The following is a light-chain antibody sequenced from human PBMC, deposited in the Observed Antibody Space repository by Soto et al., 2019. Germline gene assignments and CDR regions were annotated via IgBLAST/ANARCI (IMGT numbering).Light chain of an antibody. CDR1: QSVSRY. V-gene: IGKV3-11*01. Sequence: EIVLTQSPVTLSLSPGERATLSCRASQSVSRYLAWYQQKPSQAPRLLIYDASNRATGIPGRFSGSGSGTNFALAITRLEPEDFAVYYCQQRTNWLGTFGQGTKVEIK. CDR3: QQRTNWLGT. J-gene: IGKJ1*01. CDR2: DAS.